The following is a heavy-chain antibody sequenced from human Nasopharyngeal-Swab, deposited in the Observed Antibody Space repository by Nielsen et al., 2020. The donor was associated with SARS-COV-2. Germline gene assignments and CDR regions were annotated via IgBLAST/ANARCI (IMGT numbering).Heavy chain of an antibody. Sequence: ASVKVSCKASGYTFINYGITWVRQAPGQGLEWMVWSSAYNSNTNYAQKFQGRVTMTTDTSTNTADMELRSLRSDDTAVYYCARKRGEQWLSQFDYWGQGTLVTVSS. J-gene: IGHJ4*02. CDR2: SSAYNSNT. D-gene: IGHD6-19*01. CDR1: GYTFINYG. V-gene: IGHV1-18*01. CDR3: ARKRGEQWLSQFDY.